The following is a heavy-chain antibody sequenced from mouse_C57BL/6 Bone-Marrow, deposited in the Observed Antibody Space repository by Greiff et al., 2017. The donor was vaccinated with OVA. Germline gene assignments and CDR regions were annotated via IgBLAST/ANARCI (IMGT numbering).Heavy chain of an antibody. CDR3: ARVDYGSSYYAMDY. D-gene: IGHD1-1*01. V-gene: IGHV1-59*01. J-gene: IGHJ4*01. Sequence: QVHVKQPGAELVRPGTSVKLSCKASGYTFTSYWMHWVKQRPGQGLEWIGVIDPSDSYTNYNQKFKGKATLTVDTSSSTAYMQLSSLTSEDSAVYYCARVDYGSSYYAMDYWGQGTSVTVSS. CDR1: GYTFTSYW. CDR2: IDPSDSYT.